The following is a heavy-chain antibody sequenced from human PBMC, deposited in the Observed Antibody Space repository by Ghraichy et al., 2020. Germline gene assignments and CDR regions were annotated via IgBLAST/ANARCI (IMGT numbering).Heavy chain of an antibody. Sequence: GGSLRLSCAASGFTFDDYAMHWVRQAPGKGLEWVSGISWNSGSIGYADSVKGRFTISRDNAKNSLYLQMNGLRAEDTALYYCAASSSSVIEYNWFDPWGQGTLVTVSS. V-gene: IGHV3-9*01. CDR1: GFTFDDYA. J-gene: IGHJ5*02. D-gene: IGHD6-6*01. CDR2: ISWNSGSI. CDR3: AASSSSVIEYNWFDP.